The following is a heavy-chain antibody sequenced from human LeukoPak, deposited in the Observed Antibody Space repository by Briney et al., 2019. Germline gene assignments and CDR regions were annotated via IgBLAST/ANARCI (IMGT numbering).Heavy chain of an antibody. V-gene: IGHV3-23*01. CDR1: GITFSNSA. CDR3: VKSAGKDGYRDVFDI. CDR2: ITKSGDQT. J-gene: IGHJ3*02. Sequence: HPGGSLRLSCVPSGITFSNSALSWVRQAPGKGLEWVATITKSGDQTHYADSVRGLFTISRDIFKNTLYLQMNSLRAEDTAVYHCVKSAGKDGYRDVFDIWGQGTVATVSS. D-gene: IGHD5-24*01.